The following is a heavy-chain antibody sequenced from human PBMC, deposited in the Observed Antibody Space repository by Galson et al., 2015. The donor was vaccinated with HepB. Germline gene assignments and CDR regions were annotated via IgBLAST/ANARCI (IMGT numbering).Heavy chain of an antibody. J-gene: IGHJ4*02. D-gene: IGHD1-26*01. V-gene: IGHV3-23*01. Sequence: SLRLSCAASGFTFSNSAMSWVRQAPGKGLEWVSDISANGGSTYYADSVKGRFTISRDNSKNTLYLQMNSLRTEDTAVYYCARDSLGTHTGTYKGGWDYWGQGSLVTVSS. CDR1: GFTFSNSA. CDR3: ARDSLGTHTGTYKGGWDY. CDR2: ISANGGST.